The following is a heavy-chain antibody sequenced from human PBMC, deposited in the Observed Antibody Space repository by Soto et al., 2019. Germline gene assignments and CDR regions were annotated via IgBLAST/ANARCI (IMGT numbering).Heavy chain of an antibody. CDR2: IYPGDSET. CDR1: GYNFTTFW. V-gene: IGHV5-51*01. CDR3: ARLGFPGAIYFDS. Sequence: PGESLKISCKGSGYNFTTFWIGWVRQVPGKGLEWMGIIYPGDSETKYSPDFEGQVTISADRSTNTAYLQWRSLSASDTAMYYCARLGFPGAIYFDSWGLGTLVTVSS. J-gene: IGHJ4*02.